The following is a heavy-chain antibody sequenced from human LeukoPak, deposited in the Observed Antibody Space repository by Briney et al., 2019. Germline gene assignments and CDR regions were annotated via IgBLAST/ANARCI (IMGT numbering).Heavy chain of an antibody. V-gene: IGHV4-61*02. CDR1: GGSISSGSYY. J-gene: IGHJ4*02. Sequence: TAQTLSLTCTVSGGSISSGSYYWSWIRQPAGQGLEWIVRIYTSGSTNYNPSLKSRVTISVDTSKNQFSLKLSSVTAADTAVYYCARSRYYYDSSGYPHVGNFDYWGQGTLVTVSS. D-gene: IGHD3-22*01. CDR3: ARSRYYYDSSGYPHVGNFDY. CDR2: IYTSGST.